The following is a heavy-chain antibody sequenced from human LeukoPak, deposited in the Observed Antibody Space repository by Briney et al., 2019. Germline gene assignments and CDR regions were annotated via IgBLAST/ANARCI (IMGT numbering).Heavy chain of an antibody. CDR3: ARETIFGVVIMSPYYFDY. D-gene: IGHD3-3*01. V-gene: IGHV4-39*02. CDR1: GGSISSSSYY. Sequence: PSETLSLTCTASGGSISSSSYYWGWIRQPPGKGLEWIGSIYYSGSTYYNPSLKSRVTISVDTSKNQFSLKLSSVTAADTAVYYCARETIFGVVIMSPYYFDYSRQGTLVTVSS. CDR2: IYYSGST. J-gene: IGHJ4*02.